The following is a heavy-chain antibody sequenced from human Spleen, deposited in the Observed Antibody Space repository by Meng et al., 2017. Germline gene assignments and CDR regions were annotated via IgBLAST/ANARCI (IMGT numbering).Heavy chain of an antibody. CDR2: IYYTGSI. Sequence: QVQRQESGPGLGKPSGTLSLTCTVSGVSIRSYYWSWLRQPPGKGLEWIGYIYYTGSISYNPSLKSRVTISVDMSKSQFSLRLSSVTAADTAVYYCARKGSFDLWGRGTLVTVYS. CDR3: ARKGSFDL. J-gene: IGHJ2*01. CDR1: GVSIRSYY. V-gene: IGHV4-59*01.